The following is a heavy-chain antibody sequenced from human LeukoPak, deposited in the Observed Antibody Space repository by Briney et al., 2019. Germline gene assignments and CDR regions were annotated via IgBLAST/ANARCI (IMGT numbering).Heavy chain of an antibody. J-gene: IGHJ5*02. D-gene: IGHD2-15*01. CDR1: GFTFSSYA. V-gene: IGHV3-23*01. CDR2: ISGSGGST. CDR3: AKNWFCSGGSCLPFDP. Sequence: PGGSLRLSCAASGFTFSSYAMSWVCQAPGKGLEWVSAISGSGGSTYYADSVRGRFTISRDNSKNTLYLQMNSLRAEDTAVYYCAKNWFCSGGSCLPFDPWGQGTLVTVSS.